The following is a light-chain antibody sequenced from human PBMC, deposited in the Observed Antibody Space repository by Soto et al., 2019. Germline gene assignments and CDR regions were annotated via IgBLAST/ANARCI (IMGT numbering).Light chain of an antibody. J-gene: IGLJ2*01. CDR2: EVN. CDR3: GTWDSTLNAVL. V-gene: IGLV2-8*01. CDR1: SSDVGGYNY. Sequence: QSALTQPPSASGSPGQSVAISCTGTSSDVGGYNYVSWYQQHPGKAPKLMIYEVNKRPSEIPDRFSGSKSGTSATLAITGLQTGDEVDYYCGTWDSTLNAVLFGGGTQLTVL.